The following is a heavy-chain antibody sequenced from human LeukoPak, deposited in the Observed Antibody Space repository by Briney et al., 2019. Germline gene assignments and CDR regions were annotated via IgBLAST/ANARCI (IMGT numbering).Heavy chain of an antibody. J-gene: IGHJ6*03. V-gene: IGHV4-59*12. D-gene: IGHD3-22*01. CDR2: IYYSGST. CDR1: GGSISSYY. CDR3: ARASGLGPTGGYYYYMDV. Sequence: SETLSLTCTVSGGSISSYYWSWIRQPPGKGLEWIGYIYYSGSTNYNPSLKSRVTISVDTSKNQFSLKLSSVTAADTAVYYCARASGLGPTGGYYYYMDVWGKGTTVTVSS.